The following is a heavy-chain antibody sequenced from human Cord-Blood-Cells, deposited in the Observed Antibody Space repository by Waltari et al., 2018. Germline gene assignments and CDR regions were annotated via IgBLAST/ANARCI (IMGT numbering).Heavy chain of an antibody. D-gene: IGHD1-1*01. CDR3: ARHSLNEYASPFDY. J-gene: IGHJ4*02. Sequence: VYGGSFSGYYWSWIRQPPGKGLEWIGEINHSGSTNYNPSLKSRVTISVDTSKNQFSLKLSSVTAADTAVYYCARHSLNEYASPFDYWGQGTLVTVSS. CDR1: GGSFSGYY. CDR2: INHSGST. V-gene: IGHV4-34*01.